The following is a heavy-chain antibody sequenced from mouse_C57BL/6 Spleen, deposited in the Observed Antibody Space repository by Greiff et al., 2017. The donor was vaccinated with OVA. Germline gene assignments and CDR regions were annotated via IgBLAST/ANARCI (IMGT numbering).Heavy chain of an antibody. J-gene: IGHJ2*01. D-gene: IGHD1-1*01. Sequence: QVQLKESGAELVRPGASVTLSCKASGYTFTDYEMHWVKQTPVHGLEWIGAIDPETGGPAYNQKFKGKAILTADKSSSTAYMELRSLTSEDSAVYYCTREGVYYYGTFFDYWGQGTTLTVSS. CDR3: TREGVYYYGTFFDY. CDR1: GYTFTDYE. V-gene: IGHV1-15*01. CDR2: IDPETGGP.